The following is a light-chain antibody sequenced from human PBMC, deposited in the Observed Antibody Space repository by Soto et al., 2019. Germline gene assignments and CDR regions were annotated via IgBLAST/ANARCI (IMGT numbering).Light chain of an antibody. CDR1: QSINSW. CDR3: QQYDRFPYT. Sequence: DIQMTQSPSTLPASIGDTVIITCRASQSINSWLAWYQQKPGKAPKLLIHKASTLESGVPSRFSGSESGTEFTLNISSLQPDDFATFYCQQYDRFPYTFGQGTKLEIK. J-gene: IGKJ2*01. V-gene: IGKV1-5*03. CDR2: KAS.